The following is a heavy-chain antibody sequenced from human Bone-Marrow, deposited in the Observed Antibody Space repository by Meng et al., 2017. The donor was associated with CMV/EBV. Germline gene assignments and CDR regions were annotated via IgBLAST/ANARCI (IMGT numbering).Heavy chain of an antibody. V-gene: IGHV1-46*01. D-gene: IGHD3-9*01. CDR2: INPSGGST. Sequence: SGYTFTSYYMHWVRQAPGQGLEWMGIINPSGGSTSYAQKFQGRVTMTRDTSTSTVYMELSSLRSEDTAVYYCATLRNILTGGGWFDPWGQGTLVTVSS. CDR3: ATLRNILTGGGWFDP. J-gene: IGHJ5*02. CDR1: GYTFTSYY.